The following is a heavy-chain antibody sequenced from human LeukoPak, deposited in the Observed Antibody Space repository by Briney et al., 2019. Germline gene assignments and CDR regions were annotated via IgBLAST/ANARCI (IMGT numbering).Heavy chain of an antibody. CDR2: IYPGDSDT. J-gene: IGHJ4*02. CDR1: GYRFTNYW. Sequence: GESLKISCKGSGYRFTNYWIAWVRQMPGKGLEWMGIIYPGDSDTRYSPSFRGQVTFSADRSLNTAYLQWGSLKASDTAMYYCARRDGGSSRGDSWGQGTLVTVSS. CDR3: ARRDGGSSRGDS. V-gene: IGHV5-51*01. D-gene: IGHD4-23*01.